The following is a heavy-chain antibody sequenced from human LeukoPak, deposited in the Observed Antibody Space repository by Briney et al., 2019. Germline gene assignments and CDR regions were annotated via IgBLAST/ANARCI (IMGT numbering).Heavy chain of an antibody. CDR2: ISYDGSNK. Sequence: GGSLRLSCAASGFTFSSYAMHWVRQAPGKWLEWVAVISYDGSNKYYADSAKGRFTISRDNSKNTLYLQMNSLRAEDTAVYYCAKDTGFSSSWYNPWGQGTLVTVSS. CDR3: AKDTGFSSSWYNP. D-gene: IGHD6-13*01. V-gene: IGHV3-30*04. CDR1: GFTFSSYA. J-gene: IGHJ5*02.